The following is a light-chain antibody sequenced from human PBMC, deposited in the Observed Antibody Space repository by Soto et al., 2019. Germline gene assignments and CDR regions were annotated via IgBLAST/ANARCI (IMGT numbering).Light chain of an antibody. V-gene: IGKV3-20*01. J-gene: IGKJ1*01. Sequence: IVLTQSPDTLSLSPGERATLSCRASQSVSSNSLAWYQQKPGQAPRLLIFGAATRATGIPDRFSGSGSGTDFTLTISRLEPEDVAVYCCQQYGSSPWTFGQGTKVEIK. CDR1: QSVSSNS. CDR3: QQYGSSPWT. CDR2: GAA.